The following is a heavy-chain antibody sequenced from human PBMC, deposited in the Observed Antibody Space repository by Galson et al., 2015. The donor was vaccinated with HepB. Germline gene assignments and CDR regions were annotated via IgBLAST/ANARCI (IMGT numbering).Heavy chain of an antibody. J-gene: IGHJ3*02. V-gene: IGHV3-7*01. CDR2: IKEDGSDR. D-gene: IGHD2-21*01. CDR3: ATNLVVVMSGAFDI. CDR1: GFTFSSYW. Sequence: SLRLSCAASGFTFSSYWMTWVRQAPGKGLEWVANIKEDGSDRYYVDSVKGRFAISRDNAKNSLYLQMNSLTADDTAVYYCATNLVVVMSGAFDIWGQGTMVTVSS.